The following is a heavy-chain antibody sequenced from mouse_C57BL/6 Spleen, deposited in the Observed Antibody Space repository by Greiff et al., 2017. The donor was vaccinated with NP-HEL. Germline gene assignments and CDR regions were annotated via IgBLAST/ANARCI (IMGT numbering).Heavy chain of an antibody. CDR2: IYPGDGDT. D-gene: IGHD2-3*01. CDR3: ARGVYDGSDWYFDV. CDR1: GYAFSSYW. V-gene: IGHV1-80*01. Sequence: QVQLQQSGAELVKPGASVKISCKASGYAFSSYWMNWVKQRPGKGLAWIGQIYPGDGDTNYNGKFKGKATLTADKSSSTAYMQLSSLTSEDSAVYFCARGVYDGSDWYFDVWGTGTTVTVSS. J-gene: IGHJ1*03.